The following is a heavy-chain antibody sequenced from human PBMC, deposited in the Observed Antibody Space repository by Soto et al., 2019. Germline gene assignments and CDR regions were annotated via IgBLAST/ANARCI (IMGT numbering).Heavy chain of an antibody. CDR1: GYTFTSYG. J-gene: IGHJ6*02. V-gene: IGHV1-18*01. CDR3: ARDGVDTATGYYDGMDV. D-gene: IGHD5-18*01. Sequence: QVQLVQSGAEVKKPGASVKVSCKASGYTFTSYGISWVRQAPGQVLERMGWISAYNGNTNYAQKLQGRVTMTTDTSTSTAYMELRGLRSDDTAVYYCARDGVDTATGYYDGMDVWGQGTTVTVSS. CDR2: ISAYNGNT.